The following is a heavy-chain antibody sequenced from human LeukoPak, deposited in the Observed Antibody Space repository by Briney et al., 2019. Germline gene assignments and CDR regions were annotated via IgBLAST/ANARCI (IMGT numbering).Heavy chain of an antibody. J-gene: IGHJ5*02. CDR2: ISAYNGNT. CDR3: ARVPPPVLAAAPYNWFDP. D-gene: IGHD6-13*01. CDR1: GYTFTSYG. Sequence: ASVKVSCKASGYTFTSYGISWVRQAPGQGLEWMGWISAYNGNTNYAQKLQGRVTMTTDTSTSTAYMELRSLRSDDTAVYYCARVPPPVLAAAPYNWFDPWGQGTLVTVSS. V-gene: IGHV1-18*01.